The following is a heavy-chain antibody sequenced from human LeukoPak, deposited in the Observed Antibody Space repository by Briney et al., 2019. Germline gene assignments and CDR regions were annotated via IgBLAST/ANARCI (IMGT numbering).Heavy chain of an antibody. D-gene: IGHD3-16*01. CDR1: GGSISSGDYY. CDR3: ARSPSRWGAKGVYYDY. V-gene: IGHV4-30-4*01. J-gene: IGHJ4*02. CDR2: IYYSGRT. Sequence: SQTLSLTCTVSGGSISSGDYYWSWIRQPPGKGLEWIGYIYYSGRTYYNTSLKRRVIVSVDTSKNQLSLKLSSVTAADTAVYYCARSPSRWGAKGVYYDYWGQGTLVTVSS.